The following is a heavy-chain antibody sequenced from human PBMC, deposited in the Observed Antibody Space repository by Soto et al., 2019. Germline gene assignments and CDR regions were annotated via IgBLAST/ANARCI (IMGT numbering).Heavy chain of an antibody. CDR3: AKGGLGDAGLDS. CDR2: LTGSGGST. J-gene: IGHJ4*02. D-gene: IGHD3-9*01. Sequence: EVQLLESGGALVQPGGSLRLSCASSGFVFYSYAMTWVRQAPGKGLEWVSSLTGSGGSTYYAESVKGRFTISRDNSKNTLYLQMHSLRAEDTALYYCAKGGLGDAGLDSWGQRTLVTVSS. V-gene: IGHV3-23*01. CDR1: GFVFYSYA.